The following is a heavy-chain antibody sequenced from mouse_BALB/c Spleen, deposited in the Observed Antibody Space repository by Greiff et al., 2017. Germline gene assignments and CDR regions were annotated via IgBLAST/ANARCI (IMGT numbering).Heavy chain of an antibody. V-gene: IGHV5-6-3*01. D-gene: IGHD2-14*01. Sequence: EVQVVESGGGLVQPGGSLKLSCAASGFTFSSYGMSWVRQTPDKRLELVATINSNGGSTYYPDSVKGRFTISRDNAKNTLYLQMSSLKSEDTAMYYCARDLGDWGQGTLVTVSA. CDR2: INSNGGST. CDR3: ARDLGD. J-gene: IGHJ3*01. CDR1: GFTFSSYG.